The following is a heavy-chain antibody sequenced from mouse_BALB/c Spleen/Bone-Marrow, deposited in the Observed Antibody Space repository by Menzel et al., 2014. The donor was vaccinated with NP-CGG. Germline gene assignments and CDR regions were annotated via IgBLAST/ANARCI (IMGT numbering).Heavy chain of an antibody. CDR3: ARYAEEFVY. V-gene: IGHV1S81*02. J-gene: IGHJ3*01. D-gene: IGHD6-5*01. Sequence: QVHVKQSGAELVKPGASVKLSCKASGYTFTSYWMHWVRQRPGQGLEWIGEINPSTGRTNYNEKFKSEATVTVDKSSTTAYMQLSSLTSEDSAVYYCARYAEEFVYWGQGTLVTVSA. CDR1: GYTFTSYW. CDR2: INPSTGRT.